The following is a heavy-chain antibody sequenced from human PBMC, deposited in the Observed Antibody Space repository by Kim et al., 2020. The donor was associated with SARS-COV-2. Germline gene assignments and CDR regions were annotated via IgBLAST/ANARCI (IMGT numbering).Heavy chain of an antibody. V-gene: IGHV3-33*01. Sequence: NKYYADSVKGRFTISRDNSKNTLYLQMNSLRAEDTAVYYCARVAAGRGYWGQGALVTVSS. D-gene: IGHD3-10*01. CDR3: ARVAAGRGY. CDR2: NK. J-gene: IGHJ4*02.